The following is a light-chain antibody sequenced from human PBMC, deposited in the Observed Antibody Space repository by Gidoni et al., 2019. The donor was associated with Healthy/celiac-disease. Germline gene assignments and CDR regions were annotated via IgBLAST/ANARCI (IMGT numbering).Light chain of an antibody. Sequence: DIQMTQSPSSLSASVGDRVTITFRASQSISIYLNWYQQKPGKAPKLLIYAASSLQSGVPSRFSGSGSGTDFTLTISSLQPEDFATYYCQQSYSIPFTFGPGTKVDVK. V-gene: IGKV1-39*01. J-gene: IGKJ3*01. CDR3: QQSYSIPFT. CDR1: QSISIY. CDR2: AAS.